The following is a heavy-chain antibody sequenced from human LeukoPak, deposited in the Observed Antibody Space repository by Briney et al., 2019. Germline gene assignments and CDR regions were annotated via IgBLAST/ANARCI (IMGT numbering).Heavy chain of an antibody. V-gene: IGHV4-61*02. CDR3: ARDDY. Sequence: SETLSLTCTVPGGSISSGSYYWSWIRQPAGKGLEWIGRIYTSGSTNYNPSLKSRVTISVDTSKNQFSLKLSSVTAADTAVYYCARDDYWGQGTLVTVSS. CDR1: GGSISSGSYY. CDR2: IYTSGST. J-gene: IGHJ4*02.